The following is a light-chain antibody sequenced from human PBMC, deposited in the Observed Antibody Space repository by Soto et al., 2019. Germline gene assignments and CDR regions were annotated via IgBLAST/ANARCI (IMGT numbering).Light chain of an antibody. CDR1: QSLLHSNGHNC. CDR3: MQTLQSPVT. J-gene: IGKJ4*01. CDR2: LGS. V-gene: IGKV2-28*01. Sequence: DIVMTQSPVSLPVTPGEPASISCRSSQSLLHSNGHNCLDWYLQKPGQSPQLLLYLGSNRASGLPDRFSGSGSGTVFTLKISRVEAEDVGVYYCMQTLQSPVTFGGGTKVEIK.